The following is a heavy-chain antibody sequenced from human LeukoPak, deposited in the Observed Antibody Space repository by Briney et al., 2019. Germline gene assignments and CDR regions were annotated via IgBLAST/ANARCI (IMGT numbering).Heavy chain of an antibody. CDR2: IYAGDSET. V-gene: IGHV5-51*01. CDR3: ARGGPSYALDY. Sequence: GESLKISCKGSGYSFTSYWIGWVRQMPGKGLEWMGIIYAGDSETRYSPSFQGQVTISVDKSISTAYLQWNSLKASDTAIYYCARGGPSYALDYWGQGTLVTVSS. J-gene: IGHJ4*02. D-gene: IGHD2-2*01. CDR1: GYSFTSYW.